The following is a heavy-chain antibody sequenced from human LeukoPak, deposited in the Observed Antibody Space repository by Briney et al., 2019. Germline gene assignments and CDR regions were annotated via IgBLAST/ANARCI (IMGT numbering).Heavy chain of an antibody. J-gene: IGHJ3*02. Sequence: PGGSLRLSCAASGFTFSDYYMSWIRQAPGKGLEWVSSISSSTTYIYYADSVKGRFTVSRDNAKNSLYLQMNSLRAEDTAVYYCARESSAVVVTANDAFDIWGQGTMVTVSS. V-gene: IGHV3-11*06. CDR1: GFTFSDYY. D-gene: IGHD2-21*02. CDR2: ISSSTTYI. CDR3: ARESSAVVVTANDAFDI.